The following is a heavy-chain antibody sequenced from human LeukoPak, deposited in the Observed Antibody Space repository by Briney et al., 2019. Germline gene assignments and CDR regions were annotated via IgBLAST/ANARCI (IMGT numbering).Heavy chain of an antibody. D-gene: IGHD3-22*01. Sequence: SETLSLTCTVSDDSISRYYWSWIRQPPGKGLEWIGYIFYSGSTNYNPSLKSRVTISVDTSKNQFSLKLSSVTAADTAVHYCARMNYDSSAYYYYFDYWVQGTLVTVSS. V-gene: IGHV4-59*01. CDR3: ARMNYDSSAYYYYFDY. CDR1: DDSISRYY. J-gene: IGHJ4*02. CDR2: IFYSGST.